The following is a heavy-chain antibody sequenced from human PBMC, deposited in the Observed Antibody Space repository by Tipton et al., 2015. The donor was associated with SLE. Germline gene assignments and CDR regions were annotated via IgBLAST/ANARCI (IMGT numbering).Heavy chain of an antibody. CDR3: ARTQYTFGGVIAPFDY. D-gene: IGHD3-16*02. CDR2: IYYSGST. J-gene: IGHJ4*02. V-gene: IGHV4-39*07. CDR1: GGSISSSSYY. Sequence: TLSLTCTVSGGSISSSSYYWAWIRQPPGKGLEWIGSIYYSGSTYYNPSLESRVTISVDTSKNQFSLKLSSVTAADTAVYYCARTQYTFGGVIAPFDYWGQGTLVTVSS.